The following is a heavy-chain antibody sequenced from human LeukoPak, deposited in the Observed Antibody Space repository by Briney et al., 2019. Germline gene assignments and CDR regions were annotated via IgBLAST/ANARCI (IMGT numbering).Heavy chain of an antibody. CDR3: ARHGGPYTWYPYYYYYMDV. CDR2: IDVKRRT. D-gene: IGHD6-13*01. CDR1: GSFSDHS. V-gene: IGHV4-34*01. Sequence: PSESLSLTCAVYGSFSDHSWSWVRQPPGKGLEWIGEIDVKRRTSYSPSLTSRVTMSVDTSKNQFSLKLSSVTAADTAVYFCARHGGPYTWYPYYYYYMDVWGKGTTVTVSS. J-gene: IGHJ6*03.